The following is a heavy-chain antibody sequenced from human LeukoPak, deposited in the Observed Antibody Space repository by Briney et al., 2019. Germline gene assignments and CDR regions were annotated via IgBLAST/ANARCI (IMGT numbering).Heavy chain of an antibody. CDR2: IRSDGSNK. V-gene: IGHV3-30*02. J-gene: IGHJ4*02. D-gene: IGHD3-16*02. Sequence: GGSLRLSCAASGFTFSSYGMHWVRQAPGKGLEWVAFIRSDGSNKYYTDSVKGRFTISRDNSKNTLYLQMNSLRAEDTAVYYCAKDLHNYYVWGSYPAVYWGQGTLVTVSS. CDR3: AKDLHNYYVWGSYPAVY. CDR1: GFTFSSYG.